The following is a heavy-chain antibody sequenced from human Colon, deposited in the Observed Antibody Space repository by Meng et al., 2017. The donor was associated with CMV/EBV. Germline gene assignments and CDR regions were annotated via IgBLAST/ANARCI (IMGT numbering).Heavy chain of an antibody. CDR1: GFTLMDSA. J-gene: IGHJ6*02. CDR3: VRDVRPGGADV. D-gene: IGHD3-10*01. V-gene: IGHV3-9*01. Sequence: SVKISCEHSGFTLMDSATHWIRQAPGKGLEWVSGIYGNDARIDYADSVKGRFTISRDPAKPALHLQMNGLRTEDTAVYYCVRDVRPGGADVWGQGTTVTVSS. CDR2: IYGNDARI.